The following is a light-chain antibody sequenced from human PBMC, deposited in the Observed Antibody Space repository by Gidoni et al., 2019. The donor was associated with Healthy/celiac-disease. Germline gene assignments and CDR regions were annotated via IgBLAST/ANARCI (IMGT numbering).Light chain of an antibody. Sequence: EIVLTQSPATLSLSPGERATLSCRASRSVSSYLAWYQQKPGQAPRLLIYDASNRATGIPARFSGSGSGTDFTLTISSLEPEDFAVYYRQQRSNWPPTFGPGTKVDIK. CDR3: QQRSNWPPT. V-gene: IGKV3-11*01. CDR1: RSVSSY. CDR2: DAS. J-gene: IGKJ3*01.